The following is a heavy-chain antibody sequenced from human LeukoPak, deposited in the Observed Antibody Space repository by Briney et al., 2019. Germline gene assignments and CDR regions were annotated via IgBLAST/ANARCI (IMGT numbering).Heavy chain of an antibody. CDR3: AKDPIWWNYFDY. Sequence: GGSLRLSCAASGFTFSSYTMNWVRQAPGKGLEWVSSITSSSSFIYYADSVKGRFTISRDNSKNTLYLQMNSLRAEDTAVYHCAKDPIWWNYFDYWGQGTLVTVSS. D-gene: IGHD2-8*02. J-gene: IGHJ4*02. CDR1: GFTFSSYT. V-gene: IGHV3-21*01. CDR2: ITSSSSFI.